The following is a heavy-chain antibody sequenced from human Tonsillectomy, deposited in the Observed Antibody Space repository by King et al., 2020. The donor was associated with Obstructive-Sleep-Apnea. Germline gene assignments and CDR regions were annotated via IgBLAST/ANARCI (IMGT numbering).Heavy chain of an antibody. CDR1: GFTSSYYG. CDR3: AREVWVFCGGDCYSQGWYYYGMDV. Sequence: QLVQSGGGLVKPGGSLRLSCAASGFTSSYYGMNWVRQAPGKGLGWVSSISISSSYIYYADSVKGRFPIARDNAKKSLYLQMNSRRAEDTAVYYCAREVWVFCGGDCYSQGWYYYGMDVWGQGTTVTVSS. D-gene: IGHD2-21*02. V-gene: IGHV3-21*01. CDR2: ISISSSYI. J-gene: IGHJ6*02.